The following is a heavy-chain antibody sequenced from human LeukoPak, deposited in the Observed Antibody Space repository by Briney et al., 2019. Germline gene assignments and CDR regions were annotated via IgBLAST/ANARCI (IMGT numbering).Heavy chain of an antibody. CDR3: ARTRRVAVTATHPYYFDY. J-gene: IGHJ4*02. D-gene: IGHD2-21*02. V-gene: IGHV3-7*01. Sequence: PGGSLRLSCAASGLIFISYWMIWFRKAPGKGLGWVAKIIKDGSEKYYVDSVKGRFTISRDNAKNSLYLQMNSLRAEDTAVYYCARTRRVAVTATHPYYFDYWGQGTLVTVSS. CDR2: IIKDGSEK. CDR1: GLIFISYW.